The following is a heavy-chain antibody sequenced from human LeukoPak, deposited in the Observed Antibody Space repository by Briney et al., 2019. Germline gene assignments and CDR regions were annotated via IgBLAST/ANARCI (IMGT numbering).Heavy chain of an antibody. D-gene: IGHD1-26*01. J-gene: IGHJ4*02. CDR3: ARDGFVGAPDF. CDR1: GFTFSRYR. Sequence: GGSLRLSCAAYGFTFSRYRMHWVRQVPGKGLVWVSRINSDGNTINYADSVKGRFTISRDNAKNTLYLQMNSLRAEDTGVYYCARDGFVGAPDFWGQGTQVTVSS. CDR2: INSDGNTI. V-gene: IGHV3-74*01.